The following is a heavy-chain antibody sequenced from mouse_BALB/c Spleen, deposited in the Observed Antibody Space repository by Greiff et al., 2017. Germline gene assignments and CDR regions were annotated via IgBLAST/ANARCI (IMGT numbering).Heavy chain of an antibody. V-gene: IGHV5-9-3*01. D-gene: IGHD2-4*01. CDR2: ISSGGSYT. Sequence: EVQLVESGGGLVKPGGSLKLSCAASGFTFSSYAMSWVRQTPEKRLEWVATISSGGSYTYYPDSVKGRFTISRDNAKNTLYLQMSSLRSEDTAMYYCARQDGRMITTGDYFDYWGQGTTLTVSS. CDR3: ARQDGRMITTGDYFDY. J-gene: IGHJ2*01. CDR1: GFTFSSYA.